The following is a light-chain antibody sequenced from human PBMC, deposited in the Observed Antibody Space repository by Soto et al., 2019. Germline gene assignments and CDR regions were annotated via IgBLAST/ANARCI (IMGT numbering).Light chain of an antibody. V-gene: IGKV3-15*01. J-gene: IGKJ5*01. CDR3: QKYKNWPQIN. Sequence: ELMMTHFSARLSASSVQSATLSCRSSQSVSSSLAWYQKKPGQAPRLLIYGAYNRATGTPDRFSGSGSGTEFTLTIRRLKSEDFAVYYCQKYKNWPQINCGHGPRLALK. CDR1: QSVSSS. CDR2: GAY.